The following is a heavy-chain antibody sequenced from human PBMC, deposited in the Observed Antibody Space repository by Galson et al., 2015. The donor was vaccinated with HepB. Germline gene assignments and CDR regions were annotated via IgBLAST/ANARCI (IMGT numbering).Heavy chain of an antibody. CDR2: INPNSGGT. J-gene: IGHJ3*02. Sequence: SVKVSCKASGYTFTDYYMHWVRQAPGQGLEWMGRINPNSGGTNYAQKFKGRVTMTRDTSISTAHMELSSLRSDDTAVYYCARTSTNPYAFDIWGQGTMVAVSS. CDR1: GYTFTDYY. V-gene: IGHV1-2*06. D-gene: IGHD1-1*01. CDR3: ARTSTNPYAFDI.